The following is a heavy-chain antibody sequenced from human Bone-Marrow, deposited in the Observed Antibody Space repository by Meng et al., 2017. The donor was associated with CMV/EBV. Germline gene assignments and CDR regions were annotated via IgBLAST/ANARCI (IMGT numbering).Heavy chain of an antibody. CDR3: ARATWSIVGATTSDY. V-gene: IGHV1-18*01. J-gene: IGHJ4*02. CDR2: ISAYNGNT. D-gene: IGHD1-26*01. CDR1: GYTFTSYD. Sequence: ASVKVSCKASGYTFTSYDINWVRQAPGQGLEWMGWISAYNGNTNYAQKLQGRVTMTTDTSTSTAYMELRSLRSDDTAVYYCARATWSIVGATTSDYWGQGTLVTVSS.